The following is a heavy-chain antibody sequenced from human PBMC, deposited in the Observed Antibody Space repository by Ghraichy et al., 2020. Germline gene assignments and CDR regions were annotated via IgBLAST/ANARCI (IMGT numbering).Heavy chain of an antibody. Sequence: GGSLRLSCAASGFTFSSYAMHWVRQAPGKGLEWVAVISYDGSNKYYADSVKGRFTISRDNSKNTLYLQMNSLRAEDTAVYYCASRGYDGVYYFDYWGQGTLVTVSS. D-gene: IGHD5-12*01. CDR2: ISYDGSNK. CDR3: ASRGYDGVYYFDY. J-gene: IGHJ4*02. V-gene: IGHV3-30-3*01. CDR1: GFTFSSYA.